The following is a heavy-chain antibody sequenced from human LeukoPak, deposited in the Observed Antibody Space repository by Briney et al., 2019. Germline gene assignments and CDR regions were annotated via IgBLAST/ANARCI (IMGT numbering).Heavy chain of an antibody. J-gene: IGHJ4*02. CDR2: INAGNGNT. CDR3: ARVNSGWYSLVIDY. Sequence: GASVKVSCKASGYTFTSYAMHWVRQAPGQRLGWMGWINAGNGNTKYSQKFQGRVTITRDTSASTAYMELSSLRSEDTAVYYCARVNSGWYSLVIDYWGQGTLVTVSS. D-gene: IGHD6-19*01. V-gene: IGHV1-3*01. CDR1: GYTFTSYA.